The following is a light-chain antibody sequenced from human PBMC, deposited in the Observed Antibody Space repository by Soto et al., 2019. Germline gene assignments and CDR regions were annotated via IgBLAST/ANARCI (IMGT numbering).Light chain of an antibody. CDR1: QSLLQSNGYNY. V-gene: IGKV2-28*01. Sequence: DIVMTQSPLSLPVTPGEPASISCSSSQSLLQSNGYNYLDWYLQKPGQSPQLLIFFGSYRASGVPDRCSSSGSGTAFPLKIRSVEAEDVGIYYCMQSQQTPPTFGQGTRVEIK. CDR3: MQSQQTPPT. J-gene: IGKJ1*01. CDR2: FGS.